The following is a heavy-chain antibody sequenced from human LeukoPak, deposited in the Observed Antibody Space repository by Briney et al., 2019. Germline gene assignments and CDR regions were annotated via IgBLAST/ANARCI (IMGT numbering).Heavy chain of an antibody. V-gene: IGHV4-34*01. CDR2: INHSGST. J-gene: IGHJ4*02. CDR3: ATPGGVYYDSSGYDDY. D-gene: IGHD3-22*01. CDR1: GGSVSSYY. Sequence: SETLSLTCTVPGGSVSSYYWSWSRPRPGKGLEWSGEINHSGSTNYNPSLKSRVTISVDTSKNQFSLKLRSVTAADTAVSYCATPGGVYYDSSGYDDYWGQGTLVTVSS.